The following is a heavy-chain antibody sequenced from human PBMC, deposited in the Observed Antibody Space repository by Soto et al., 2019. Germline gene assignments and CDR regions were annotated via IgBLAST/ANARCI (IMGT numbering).Heavy chain of an antibody. CDR2: IKSKTDGGTT. CDR1: GFTFSNAW. J-gene: IGHJ4*02. V-gene: IGHV3-15*07. CDR3: TTDPKIAVSDDY. D-gene: IGHD6-19*01. Sequence: VQLVESGGGLVKPGGSLRLSCAASGFTFSNAWMNWVRQAPGKGLEWVGRIKSKTDGGTTDYAAPVKGRFTISRDDSKNTLYLQMNSLKTDDTAVYYCTTDPKIAVSDDYWGQGTLVTVSS.